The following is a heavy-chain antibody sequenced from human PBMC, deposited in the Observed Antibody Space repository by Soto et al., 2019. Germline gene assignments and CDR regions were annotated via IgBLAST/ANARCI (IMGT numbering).Heavy chain of an antibody. J-gene: IGHJ5*02. CDR2: IYYSGTT. V-gene: IGHV4-39*01. CDR3: ARHESARLLLRGVRNDNWFDP. Sequence: SETLSLTCTVSGVSISGSSYYWGWLRQPPGKGLEWIGSIYYSGTTYYNPSLKSRVTMSVDTSKNQFSLKLSSVTAADTAVYYCARHESARLLLRGVRNDNWFDPWGQGTLVTVSS. D-gene: IGHD3-10*01. CDR1: GVSISGSSYY.